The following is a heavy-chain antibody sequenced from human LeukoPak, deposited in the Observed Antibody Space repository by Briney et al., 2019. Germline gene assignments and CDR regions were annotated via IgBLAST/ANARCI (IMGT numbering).Heavy chain of an antibody. Sequence: PGGSLRLSCAASGFTFSSYGMHWVRQAPGKGLEWVAVIWYDGSNKYYADSVKGRFTISRDNSKNTLYLQMNSRKAEDTAVYYCAKGKTSLGYYMDVWGKGTTVAVSS. CDR3: AKGKTSLGYYMDV. CDR1: GFTFSSYG. CDR2: IWYDGSNK. V-gene: IGHV3-33*06. J-gene: IGHJ6*03. D-gene: IGHD3-10*01.